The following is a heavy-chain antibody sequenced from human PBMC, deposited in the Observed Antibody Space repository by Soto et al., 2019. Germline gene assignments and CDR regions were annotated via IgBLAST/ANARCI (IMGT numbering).Heavy chain of an antibody. D-gene: IGHD2-15*01. Sequence: QVQLVESGGGVVQPGRSLRLSCAASGFTFNNYGMHWVRQAPGKGLEWVAVISYDGSNKYYADSVKGRFTISRDNPRNTVYLQMSSLRTEDTAVYYCVKRPNGASWMILDSWGQGTLVTVSS. CDR3: VKRPNGASWMILDS. CDR1: GFTFNNYG. J-gene: IGHJ4*02. V-gene: IGHV3-30*18. CDR2: ISYDGSNK.